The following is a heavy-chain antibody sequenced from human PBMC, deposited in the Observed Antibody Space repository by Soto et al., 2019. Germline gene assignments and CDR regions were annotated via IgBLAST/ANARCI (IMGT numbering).Heavy chain of an antibody. D-gene: IGHD3-3*01. CDR1: GFTFSSYA. CDR3: ASFRGVLRFLEWFI. Sequence: EVQLLESGGGLVQPGGFLRLSCAASGFTFSSYAMSWVRQAPGKGLEWVSAISGSGGSTYYADSVKGRFTISRDNSKNTLYLQMNSLRAEDTAVYYCASFRGVLRFLEWFIWGQGTLVTVSS. CDR2: ISGSGGST. V-gene: IGHV3-23*01. J-gene: IGHJ4*02.